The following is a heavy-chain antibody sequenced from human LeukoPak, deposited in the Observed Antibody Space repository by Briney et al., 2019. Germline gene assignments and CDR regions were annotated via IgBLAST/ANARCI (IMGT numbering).Heavy chain of an antibody. D-gene: IGHD1-26*01. CDR3: ARPSGSYYYFDY. V-gene: IGHV4-39*01. CDR1: GGSISSSSYY. Sequence: PSETLSLTCTVSGGSISSSSYYWGWIRQPPGTGLEWIGSIYYSGSTYYNPSLKSRVIISVDTSKNQFSLKLSSVTAADTAVYYCARPSGSYYYFDYWGQGTLVTVSS. J-gene: IGHJ4*02. CDR2: IYYSGST.